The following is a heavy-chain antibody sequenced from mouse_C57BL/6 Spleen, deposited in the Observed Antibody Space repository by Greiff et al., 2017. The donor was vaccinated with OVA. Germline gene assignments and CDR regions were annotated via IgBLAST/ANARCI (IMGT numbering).Heavy chain of an antibody. CDR1: GFTFSSYA. CDR3: TREVTTVVDLYYFDY. D-gene: IGHD1-1*01. CDR2: ISSGGDYI. J-gene: IGHJ2*01. V-gene: IGHV5-9-1*02. Sequence: EVMLVESGEGLVKPGGSLKLSCAASGFTFSSYAMSWVRQTPEKRLEWVAYISSGGDYIYYADTVKGRFTISRDNARNTLYLQMSSLKSEDTAMYYCTREVTTVVDLYYFDYWGQGTTLTVSS.